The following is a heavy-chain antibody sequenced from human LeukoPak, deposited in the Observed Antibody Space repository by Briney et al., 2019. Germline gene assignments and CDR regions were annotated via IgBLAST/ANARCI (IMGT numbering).Heavy chain of an antibody. D-gene: IGHD5-18*01. CDR2: INPNSGGT. J-gene: IGHJ2*01. CDR3: ARVIRGYSYGLENWYFDL. CDR1: GYTFTGYY. V-gene: IGHV1-2*02. Sequence: GASVKVSCKASGYTFTGYYMHWVRQAPGQGLEWMGWINPNSGGTNYAQKFQGRVTMTRDTSISTAYMELSRLRSDDTAVYYCARVIRGYSYGLENWYFDLWGRGTLVTVSS.